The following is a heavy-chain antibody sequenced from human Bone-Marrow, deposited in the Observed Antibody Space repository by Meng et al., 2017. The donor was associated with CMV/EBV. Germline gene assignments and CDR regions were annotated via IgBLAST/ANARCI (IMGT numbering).Heavy chain of an antibody. CDR1: GGSISSSSYY. Sequence: SETLSLTCTVSGGSISSSSYYWGWIRQPPGRGLEWIGSIYYSGSTYYNPSLKSRVTISVDTSKNQFSLKLSSVTAADTAVYYCARVTFFGAIYWGQGTLVTVSS. CDR2: IYYSGST. D-gene: IGHD3-3*01. J-gene: IGHJ4*02. CDR3: ARVTFFGAIY. V-gene: IGHV4-39*07.